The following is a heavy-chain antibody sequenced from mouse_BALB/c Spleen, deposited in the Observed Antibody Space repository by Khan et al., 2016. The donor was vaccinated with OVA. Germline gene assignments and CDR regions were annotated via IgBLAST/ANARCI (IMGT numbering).Heavy chain of an antibody. CDR2: INTYTGEP. CDR3: ARPPYFSYTLDH. D-gene: IGHD2-10*01. V-gene: IGHV9-3-1*01. CDR1: GYTFTNYG. J-gene: IGHJ4*01. Sequence: QIQFVQSGPELKKPGETVKISCKASGYTFTNYGMNWVQQSPGKALKWMGWINTYTGEPTYADDFKGRFAFSLETSASTAYLQINNLTNEDTATYFCARPPYFSYTLDHWGQGTSVTVSS.